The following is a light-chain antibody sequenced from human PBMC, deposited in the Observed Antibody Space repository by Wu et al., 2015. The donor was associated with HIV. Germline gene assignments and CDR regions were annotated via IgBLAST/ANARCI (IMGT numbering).Light chain of an antibody. CDR2: KAS. Sequence: DIQMTQSPSTLSASVGDRITITCRASQSISSWLAWYQQKPGKAPKVLIYKASNLESGVPSRFSGSGSGTEFTLTISSLQPDDFATYYCQQYNSWTFGQGTKVEIK. V-gene: IGKV1-5*03. CDR3: QQYNSWT. CDR1: QSISSW. J-gene: IGKJ1*01.